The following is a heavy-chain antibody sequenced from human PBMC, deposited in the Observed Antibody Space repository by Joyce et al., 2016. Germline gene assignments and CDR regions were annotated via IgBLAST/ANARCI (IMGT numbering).Heavy chain of an antibody. Sequence: EVQLVESGGGLVKPGGSLRLSCAAFGFTVSSYSMSWVRRAPGKGREWVSSRRSSISYIKYTDSVKGRFTISRDNAKNSLYLQMNSLRVEDTAVYYCARSSYTNGIFDYWGQGTLVTVSS. CDR2: RRSSISYI. D-gene: IGHD2-8*01. CDR3: ARSSYTNGIFDY. CDR1: GFTVSSYS. V-gene: IGHV3-21*01. J-gene: IGHJ4*02.